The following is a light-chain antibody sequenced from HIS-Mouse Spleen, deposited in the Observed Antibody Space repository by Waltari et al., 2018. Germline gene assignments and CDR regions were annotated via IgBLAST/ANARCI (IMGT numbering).Light chain of an antibody. CDR2: DAS. Sequence: DIQMTQSPSSLSAPVGDRVTITCQASQDISNYLNWYQQKPGKAPKLLIYDASNLETGVPSRFSGSGSGTDFTFTISSLQPEDIATYYCQQYDNLPHWGYTFGQGTKLEIK. V-gene: IGKV1-33*01. J-gene: IGKJ2*01. CDR3: QQYDNLPHWGYT. CDR1: QDISNY.